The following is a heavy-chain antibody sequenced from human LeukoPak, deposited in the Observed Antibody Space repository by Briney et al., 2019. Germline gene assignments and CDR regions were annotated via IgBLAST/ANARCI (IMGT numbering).Heavy chain of an antibody. J-gene: IGHJ4*02. CDR2: IYSGGST. CDR1: GFTVSSNY. Sequence: GGSLRLSCAASGFTVSSNYMSWVRQAPGKGLEWVSVIYSGGSTYYADSVKGRFTISRDNSKNTLYLQMNSLRAEDTAVYYCAKDVMWLRPSRFDYWGQGTLVTVSS. D-gene: IGHD5-12*01. CDR3: AKDVMWLRPSRFDY. V-gene: IGHV3-53*05.